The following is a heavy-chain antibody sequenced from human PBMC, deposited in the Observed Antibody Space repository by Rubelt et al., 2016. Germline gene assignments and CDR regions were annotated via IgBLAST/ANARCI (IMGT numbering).Heavy chain of an antibody. Sequence: EVQLVQSGGGLVQPGGSLRLSCAASGFTFSSYWMSWVRQAPGKGLEWVANIKQDGSKKDYMDSVKGRFTISRDNAKNSLYLQMNSLRVEDTAVFYCAREGDYNAVDIWGQGTIVTVSS. J-gene: IGHJ3*02. CDR3: AREGDYNAVDI. CDR1: GFTFSSYW. CDR2: IKQDGSKK. V-gene: IGHV3-7*01. D-gene: IGHD4-17*01.